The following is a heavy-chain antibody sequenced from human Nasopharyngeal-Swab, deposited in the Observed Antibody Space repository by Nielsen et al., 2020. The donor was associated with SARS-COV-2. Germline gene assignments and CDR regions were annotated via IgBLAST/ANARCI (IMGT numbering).Heavy chain of an antibody. D-gene: IGHD2-15*01. V-gene: IGHV1-69*04. CDR2: IIPILGIA. CDR3: AREYCSGGSCYGNYGMDV. CDR1: GGTFSSYA. J-gene: IGHJ6*02. Sequence: SVKVSCRASGGTFSSYAISWVRQAPGQGLEWMGRIIPILGIANYAQKFQGRVTITANKSTSTAYMELSSLRSEDTAVYYCAREYCSGGSCYGNYGMDVWGQGTTVTVSS.